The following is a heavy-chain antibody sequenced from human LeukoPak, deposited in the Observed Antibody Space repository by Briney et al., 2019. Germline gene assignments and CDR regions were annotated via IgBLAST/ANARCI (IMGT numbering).Heavy chain of an antibody. CDR3: ASGGNWGAYYFDY. J-gene: IGHJ4*02. V-gene: IGHV4-31*03. CDR2: IYYSGST. Sequence: SQTLSLTCTVSGGSISSGGYYWSWIRQHPRKGLEWIGYIYYSGSTYYNPSLKSRVTISVDTSKNQFSLKLSSVTAADTAVYYCASGGNWGAYYFDYWGQGTLVTVSS. CDR1: GGSISSGGYY. D-gene: IGHD7-27*01.